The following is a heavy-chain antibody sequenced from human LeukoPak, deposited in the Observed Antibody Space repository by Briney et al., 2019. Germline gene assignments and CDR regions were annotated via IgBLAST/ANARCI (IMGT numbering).Heavy chain of an antibody. Sequence: GASVKVSCKASGYTFTSYGISWVRQAPGQGLEWMGWISAYNGNTNYAQKLQGRVTMTTDTSTSTAYMELRSLRSDGTAVYYCARGALYGDYPNWFDPWGQGTLVTVSS. J-gene: IGHJ5*02. V-gene: IGHV1-18*01. CDR1: GYTFTSYG. CDR3: ARGALYGDYPNWFDP. D-gene: IGHD4-17*01. CDR2: ISAYNGNT.